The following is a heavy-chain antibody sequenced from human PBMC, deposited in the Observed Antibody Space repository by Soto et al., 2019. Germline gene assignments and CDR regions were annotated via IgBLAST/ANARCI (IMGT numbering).Heavy chain of an antibody. Sequence: PGGSLRLSCVGSGFTFNTYSMMWVRQAPGKGLEWVSSLSGSSNYVHYADSVRGRFTVSRDNAKRTLYLQMDGLRAEDTAVYYCARGTQAIIVQHPGVAYWGQGTLVTVSS. CDR2: LSGSSNYV. V-gene: IGHV3-21*01. CDR3: ARGTQAIIVQHPGVAY. J-gene: IGHJ4*02. D-gene: IGHD2-21*01. CDR1: GFTFNTYS.